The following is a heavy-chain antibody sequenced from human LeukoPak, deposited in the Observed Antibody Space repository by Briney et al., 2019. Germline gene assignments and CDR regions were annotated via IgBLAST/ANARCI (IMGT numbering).Heavy chain of an antibody. Sequence: AGGSLRLSCAASGFTFSSYTMSWVRQPPGKGLEWIGEINHSGSTNYNPSLKSRVTIPVDTSKNQFSLKLSSVTAADTAVYYCARGSRGSYRSLGYWGQGTLVTVSS. CDR2: INHSGST. J-gene: IGHJ4*02. CDR3: ARGSRGSYRSLGY. V-gene: IGHV4-34*01. D-gene: IGHD1-26*01. CDR1: GFTFSSYT.